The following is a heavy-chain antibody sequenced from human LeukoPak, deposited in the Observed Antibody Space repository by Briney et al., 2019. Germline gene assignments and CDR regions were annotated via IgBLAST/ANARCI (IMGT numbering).Heavy chain of an antibody. CDR2: ISSSSSYI. J-gene: IGHJ4*02. V-gene: IGHV3-21*01. D-gene: IGHD1-26*01. CDR1: GFTFSSYA. CDR3: ARGHTLSAFDY. Sequence: KPGGSLRLSCAASGFTFSSYAMSWVRQAPGKGLEWVSFISSSSSYIYFADSMRGRFTISRDNAKHLVYLQMNSLRAEDTGVYYCARGHTLSAFDYWGQGTLVTVSS.